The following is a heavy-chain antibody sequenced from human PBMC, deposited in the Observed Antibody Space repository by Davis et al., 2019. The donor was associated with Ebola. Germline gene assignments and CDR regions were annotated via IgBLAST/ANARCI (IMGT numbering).Heavy chain of an antibody. D-gene: IGHD6-6*01. Sequence: GESLKISCAASGFTFNIFDMHWVRQAPGKGLEWVAVISYDGSDKYYADSVKGRFTISRDNSKNTLYLQMNSLRAEDTAVYYCARGYSISYYYYYYGMDVWGQGTTVTVSS. CDR1: GFTFNIFD. CDR3: ARGYSISYYYYYYGMDV. CDR2: ISYDGSDK. V-gene: IGHV3-30*03. J-gene: IGHJ6*02.